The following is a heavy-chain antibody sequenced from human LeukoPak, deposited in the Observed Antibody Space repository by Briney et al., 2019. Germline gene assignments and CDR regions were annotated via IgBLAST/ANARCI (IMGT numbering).Heavy chain of an antibody. CDR3: ARGEMATLGAFDY. V-gene: IGHV1-2*02. J-gene: IGHJ4*02. D-gene: IGHD5-24*01. Sequence: GASVKVSCKASGYTFIGYYVHWVRQAPGQGLEWMGWINSKSGGTNYAQKFQGRVAMTRDTSISTAYMELSRLRSGDTAVYYCARGEMATLGAFDYWGQGTLVTVSS. CDR1: GYTFIGYY. CDR2: INSKSGGT.